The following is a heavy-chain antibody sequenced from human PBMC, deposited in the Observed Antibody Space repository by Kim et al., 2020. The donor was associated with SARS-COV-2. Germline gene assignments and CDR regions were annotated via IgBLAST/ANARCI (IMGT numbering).Heavy chain of an antibody. V-gene: IGHV4-59*11. CDR1: GVSITSHY. CDR3: AREGYFDGGSFFFDH. J-gene: IGHJ4*02. Sequence: SETLSLTCAVSGVSITSHYWTWIRQPPGKGLEWIGFVYHSGSTNYNPSLKSRVTMSVETSKNQFSLQVTSMTAADTAIYYCAREGYFDGGSFFFDHWGQG. D-gene: IGHD2-15*01. CDR2: VYHSGST.